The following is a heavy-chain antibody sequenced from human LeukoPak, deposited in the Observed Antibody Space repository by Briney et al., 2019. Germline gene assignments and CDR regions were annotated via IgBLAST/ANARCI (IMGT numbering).Heavy chain of an antibody. Sequence: SVKVSCKASGGTFSSYAISWVRQAPGQGLEWMGGIIPIFGTANYAQKFQGRVTITADESTSTAYMELSSLRSEDTAVYYCARALSRGYSGYDYGLGYWGQGTLVTVSS. D-gene: IGHD5-12*01. CDR2: IIPIFGTA. CDR1: GGTFSSYA. V-gene: IGHV1-69*13. CDR3: ARALSRGYSGYDYGLGY. J-gene: IGHJ4*02.